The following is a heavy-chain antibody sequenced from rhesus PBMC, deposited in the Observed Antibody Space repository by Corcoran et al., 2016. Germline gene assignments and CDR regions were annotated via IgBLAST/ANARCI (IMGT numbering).Heavy chain of an antibody. V-gene: IGHV5-20*01. D-gene: IGHD5-24*01. Sequence: EVQLLHSGAEVKRPGEYLKLSCKTTGYSFTSYWISWVRQMPGKGLEWMGSIEPSDSDTRYNPSFQGQVTSSADKSISTAYLQWSRLKASDTATYYCAKSSGGYYFDYWCQGVLDTVSS. CDR2: IEPSDSDT. CDR3: AKSSGGYYFDY. J-gene: IGHJ4*01. CDR1: GYSFTSYW.